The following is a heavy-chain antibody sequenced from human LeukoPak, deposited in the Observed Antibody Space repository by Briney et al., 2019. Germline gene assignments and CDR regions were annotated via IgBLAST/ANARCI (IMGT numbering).Heavy chain of an antibody. J-gene: IGHJ4*02. D-gene: IGHD2-2*01. CDR3: ARAGYDPVAFDY. V-gene: IGHV3-21*01. Sequence: GGSLRLSCAASGFTLSSYSMNWVRQAPGKGLEWVSSISSSSSYIYYADSVKGRFTISRDNAKNSLYLQMNSLRAEDTAVYYCARAGYDPVAFDYWGQGTLVTVSS. CDR1: GFTLSSYS. CDR2: ISSSSSYI.